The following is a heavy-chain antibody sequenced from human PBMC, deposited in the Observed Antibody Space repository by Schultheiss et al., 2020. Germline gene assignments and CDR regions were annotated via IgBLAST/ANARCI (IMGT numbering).Heavy chain of an antibody. CDR2: IYYSGST. CDR3: AGSAEGPEYFQR. J-gene: IGHJ1*01. CDR1: GGSISTYY. Sequence: LSLTCTVSGGSISTYYWSWIRQPPGKGLEWIGYIYYSGSTNYNPSLKSRITISVDTSKNQFSLKLTSVTAADTAVDYCAGSAEGPEYFQRWGQGTLVTVSS. V-gene: IGHV4-59*01. D-gene: IGHD2-15*01.